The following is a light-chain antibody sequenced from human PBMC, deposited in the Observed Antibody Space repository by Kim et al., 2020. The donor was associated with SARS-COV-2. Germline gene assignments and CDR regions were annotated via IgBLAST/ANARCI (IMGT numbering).Light chain of an antibody. CDR1: SSDIGNYNY. V-gene: IGLV2-14*03. CDR2: DVA. J-gene: IGLJ2*01. Sequence: QSALTQPASVSGSPGQSITISCTGTSSDIGNYNYVSWYQHHPGEAPKVMIYDVAKRTSGVSNRFFGSKSGNTASLTISGLQTEDEADYYCCSYASSGTLIFGGGTQLTVL. CDR3: CSYASSGTLI.